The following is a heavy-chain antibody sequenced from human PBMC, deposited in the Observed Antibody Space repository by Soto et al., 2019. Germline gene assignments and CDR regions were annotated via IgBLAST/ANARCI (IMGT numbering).Heavy chain of an antibody. D-gene: IGHD2-2*01. CDR3: ARSQGSSTSLEIYYYYYYGMDV. V-gene: IGHV1-69*01. CDR1: GGTFGSYA. CDR2: IIPIPGTA. J-gene: IGHJ6*02. Sequence: QVQLVQSGAEVKKPGSSVKVSCKASGGTFGSYAISWVRQAPGQGLEWMGGIIPIPGTATYAQKFQGRVTIAADESTSTAYMERSSLRSEDTAVYYCARSQGSSTSLEIYYYYYYGMDVWGQGTTVTVSS.